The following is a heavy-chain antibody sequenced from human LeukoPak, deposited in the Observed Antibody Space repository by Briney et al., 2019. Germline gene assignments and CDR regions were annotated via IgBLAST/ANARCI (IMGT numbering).Heavy chain of an antibody. CDR3: ASDSDYGGNSSSDY. J-gene: IGHJ4*02. CDR2: INHSGST. CDR1: GGSFSGYY. V-gene: IGHV4-34*01. D-gene: IGHD4-23*01. Sequence: PSETLSLTCAVYGGSFSGYYWSWIRQPPGKGLEWIGEINHSGSTNYNPSLKSRVTISVDTSKNQFSLKLSSVTAADTAVYYCASDSDYGGNSSSDYWGQGTLVTVSS.